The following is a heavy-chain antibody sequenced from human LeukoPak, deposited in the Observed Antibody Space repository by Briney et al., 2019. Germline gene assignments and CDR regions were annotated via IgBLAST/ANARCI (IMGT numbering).Heavy chain of an antibody. V-gene: IGHV3-23*01. CDR2: ISGSGGST. J-gene: IGHJ4*02. CDR3: AKGQLWFGEFSYFDY. Sequence: GGSLRLSCEASGFTFSSYGMNWVRQAPGKGLEWVSVISGSGGSTDYADSVKGRFSISRDNSKNTLYLQMNSLRAEDTAVYYCAKGQLWFGEFSYFDYWGQGTLVTVSS. D-gene: IGHD3-10*01. CDR1: GFTFSSYG.